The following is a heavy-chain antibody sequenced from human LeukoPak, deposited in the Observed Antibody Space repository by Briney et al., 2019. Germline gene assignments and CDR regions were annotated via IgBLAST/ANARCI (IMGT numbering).Heavy chain of an antibody. V-gene: IGHV3-7*03. CDR2: IKQDGSEK. J-gene: IGHJ6*03. D-gene: IGHD2-15*01. Sequence: GGSLRLSCAASGFTFSSFWMRWVRQAPGKGLELVANIKQDGSEKYYVDSVQGRFTISRDNAKNSLYLQMNSLRAEDTAVYYCAKNGDRGAYCSGGSCYPYYYYYMDVWGKGTTVTISS. CDR1: GFTFSSFW. CDR3: AKNGDRGAYCSGGSCYPYYYYYMDV.